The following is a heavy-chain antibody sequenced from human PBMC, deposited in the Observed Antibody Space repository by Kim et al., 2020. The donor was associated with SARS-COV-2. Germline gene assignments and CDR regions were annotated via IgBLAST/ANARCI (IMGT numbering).Heavy chain of an antibody. D-gene: IGHD3-10*01. V-gene: IGHV1-18*01. CDR3: ARSYYYGSGYYFDY. Sequence: QKLKGRATMTTDTSTSTAYMELRSLRSDDTAEYYCARSYYYGSGYYFDYWGQGTLVTVSS. J-gene: IGHJ4*02.